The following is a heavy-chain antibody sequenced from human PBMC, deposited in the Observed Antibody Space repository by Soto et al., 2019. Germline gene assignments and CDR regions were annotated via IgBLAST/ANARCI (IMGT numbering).Heavy chain of an antibody. CDR2: INHSGST. CDR3: ARGLAVLH. CDR1: GGSFSGYY. D-gene: IGHD6-19*01. V-gene: IGHV4-34*01. J-gene: IGHJ4*02. Sequence: QVQLQQWGAGLLKPSETLSLTCAVYGGSFSGYYWSWIRQPPGKGLEWIGEINHSGSTNYNPSLKSRVTISVDTSKNQFSLKLSSVTAVDTAVYYCARGLAVLHWGQGTLVTVSS.